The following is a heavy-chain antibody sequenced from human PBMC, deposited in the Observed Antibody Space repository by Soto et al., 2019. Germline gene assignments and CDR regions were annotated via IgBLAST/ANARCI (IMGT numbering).Heavy chain of an antibody. J-gene: IGHJ4*02. CDR3: ARGGLYDYVWGSYRSPFDS. D-gene: IGHD3-16*02. V-gene: IGHV4-34*01. CDR2: INHSGST. CDR1: GWSFSGYY. Sequence: PXETLSLTCAVYGWSFSGYYWSWIRQPPGKGLEWIGEINHSGSTNYNPSLKSRVTISVDTSKNQFSLKLSSVTAADTAVYYCARGGLYDYVWGSYRSPFDSWGQGTLVTVSS.